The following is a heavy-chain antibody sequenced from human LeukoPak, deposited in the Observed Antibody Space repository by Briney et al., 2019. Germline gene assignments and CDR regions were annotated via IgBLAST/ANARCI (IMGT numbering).Heavy chain of an antibody. CDR1: GGSIRSHY. D-gene: IGHD4-17*01. Sequence: PSETLSLTCSVSGGSIRSHYWSWIRQPAGEGREGIGRIYTSGRTNYNRSLKSRFTMSVDTSQNQLSLQLSSVTAADTAVYYCARDFTDYGDAWFDPWGQGTLVTVST. J-gene: IGHJ5*02. CDR2: IYTSGRT. CDR3: ARDFTDYGDAWFDP. V-gene: IGHV4-4*07.